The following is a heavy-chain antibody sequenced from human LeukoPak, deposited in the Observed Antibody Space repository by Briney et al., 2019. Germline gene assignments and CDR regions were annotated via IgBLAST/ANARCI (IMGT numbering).Heavy chain of an antibody. D-gene: IGHD3-22*01. Sequence: SETLSLTCTVSGGSISSSSYYWGWIRQPPGKGLEWIGSIYYSGSTYYNPSLKSRVTISVDTSKNQFSLKLSSVTAADTAVYYCARVQMIVAVTHAFHIWGQGTMVTVSS. CDR2: IYYSGST. CDR1: GGSISSSSYY. V-gene: IGHV4-39*07. CDR3: ARVQMIVAVTHAFHI. J-gene: IGHJ3*02.